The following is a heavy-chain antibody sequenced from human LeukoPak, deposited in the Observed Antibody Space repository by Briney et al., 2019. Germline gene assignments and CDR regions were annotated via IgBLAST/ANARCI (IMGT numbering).Heavy chain of an antibody. D-gene: IGHD1-7*01. CDR1: GGSISSSSYC. V-gene: IGHV4-39*01. Sequence: SETLSLTCTVSGGSISSSSYCWGWIRQPPGKGLEWIGSIHYSGSTYNNPSLNSRVTISVDMSKNQLSLKLSSVTAADTAVYHCASERKELPAFFDYWGQGTLVTASS. J-gene: IGHJ4*02. CDR2: IHYSGST. CDR3: ASERKELPAFFDY.